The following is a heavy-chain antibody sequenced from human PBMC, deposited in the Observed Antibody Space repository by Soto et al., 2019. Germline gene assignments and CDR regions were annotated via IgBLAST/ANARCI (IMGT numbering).Heavy chain of an antibody. Sequence: EVQLVESGGGLVQPGESLRLSCAASGFTLSSYWMTWVRQAPGKGLEWVANIKQDGSEKYYVDSVRGRFTMSRDNAKNSLYLQMNSLRAEDTAVYYCARVVGATQMDFDYWGQGTLVTVSS. V-gene: IGHV3-7*01. J-gene: IGHJ4*02. CDR3: ARVVGATQMDFDY. D-gene: IGHD1-26*01. CDR2: IKQDGSEK. CDR1: GFTLSSYW.